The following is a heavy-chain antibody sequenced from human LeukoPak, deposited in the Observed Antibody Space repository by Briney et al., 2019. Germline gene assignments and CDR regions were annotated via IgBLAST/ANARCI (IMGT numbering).Heavy chain of an antibody. CDR2: ISYDGSNK. CDR3: ARDSNLLRFLEWLPNWLDP. J-gene: IGHJ5*02. V-gene: IGHV3-30*05. Sequence: PGRSLRLSCAASGFTFSSYGMHWVRQAPGKGLEWVAVISYDGSNKYYADSVKGRFTISRDNSKNTLYLQMNSLRAKDTAVYYCARDSNLLRFLEWLPNWLDPWGQGTLVTVSS. CDR1: GFTFSSYG. D-gene: IGHD3-3*01.